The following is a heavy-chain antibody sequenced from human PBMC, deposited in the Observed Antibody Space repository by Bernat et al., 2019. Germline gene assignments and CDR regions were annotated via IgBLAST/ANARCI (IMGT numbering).Heavy chain of an antibody. J-gene: IGHJ6*03. CDR1: GFTFSSYA. Sequence: EVQLLESGGDLIQPGGSLRLSCAASGFTFSSYAMSWVRQAPGKGLEWVSGIGRSGTNTYYADSVKGRFTISRDNAKNSLYLQMNSLRAEDTAVYYCARGTSTSAPYMDVWGKGTTVTVSS. V-gene: IGHV3-23*01. CDR2: IGRSGTNT. CDR3: ARGTSTSAPYMDV.